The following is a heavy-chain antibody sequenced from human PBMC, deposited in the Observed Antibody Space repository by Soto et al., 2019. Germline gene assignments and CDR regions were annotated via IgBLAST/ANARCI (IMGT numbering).Heavy chain of an antibody. D-gene: IGHD1-26*01. CDR2: IYYSGST. V-gene: IGHV4-59*08. CDR1: GGSISSYY. Sequence: QVQLQESGPGLVKPSETLSLTCTVSGGSISSYYWSWIRQPPGKGLEWIGYIYYSGSTNYNPSLKSRLPISVDTSKNQFSLKLSSVTAADTAVYYCARRYGGNLDYWGQGTLVTVSS. J-gene: IGHJ4*02. CDR3: ARRYGGNLDY.